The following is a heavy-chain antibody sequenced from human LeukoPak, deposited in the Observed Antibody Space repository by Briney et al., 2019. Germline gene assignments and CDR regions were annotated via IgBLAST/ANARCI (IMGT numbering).Heavy chain of an antibody. CDR3: ATTPGAYYYYHMDV. J-gene: IGHJ6*02. D-gene: IGHD3-10*01. Sequence: PGGSLRFSCAASGFTFSTYVMTWVRQAPGKGLEWVSAILGSGGGTYYTDSVKGRFTISRDNSKNTLYLQMNSLRAEDTAVYYCATTPGAYYYYHMDVWGQGTTVTVSS. CDR2: ILGSGGGT. V-gene: IGHV3-23*01. CDR1: GFTFSTYV.